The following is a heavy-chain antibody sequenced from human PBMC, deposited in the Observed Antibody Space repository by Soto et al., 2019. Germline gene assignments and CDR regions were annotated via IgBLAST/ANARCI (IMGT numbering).Heavy chain of an antibody. J-gene: IGHJ6*02. V-gene: IGHV3-23*01. CDR3: TRAHILCRGSYSTCDYCPLDV. Sequence: GGSLRRSWAAAGCMFNTYALSWVRQAPGRGAVWVSSISVSDGSTSYADSVKGRFTISRDNSRHTLYLQMTRLRPEDTAVYYCTRAHILCRGSYSTCDYCPLDVWGQGTTVTVSS. D-gene: IGHD1-26*01. CDR2: ISVSDGST. CDR1: GCMFNTYA.